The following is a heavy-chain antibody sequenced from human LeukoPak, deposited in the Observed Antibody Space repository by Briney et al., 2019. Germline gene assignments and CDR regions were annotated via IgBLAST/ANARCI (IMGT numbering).Heavy chain of an antibody. J-gene: IGHJ5*02. V-gene: IGHV5-51*01. CDR3: ARRGAVVVPAATNPGGWFDP. Sequence: GASLKISCKGSGSRFTSYWIGWVRQMPGKGLEWMGIIYPGDSDTRYSPSFQGQVTISADKSISTAYLQWSSLKASDTPLYYCARRGAVVVPAATNPGGWFDPWGQGTLVTVSS. CDR2: IYPGDSDT. CDR1: GSRFTSYW. D-gene: IGHD2-2*01.